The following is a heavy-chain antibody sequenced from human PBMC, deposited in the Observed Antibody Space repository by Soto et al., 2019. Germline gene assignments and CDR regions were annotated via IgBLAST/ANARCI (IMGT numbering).Heavy chain of an antibody. J-gene: IGHJ5*02. D-gene: IGHD3-10*01. CDR2: ISGFNDDT. CDR1: GYTFTSYG. Sequence: QVQLVQSGAEMKHPGASVKVSCKASGYTFTSYGISWVRQAPGQGLEWMGWISGFNDDTNHAQKLQGRVTMTKDTSTSTAYMELRSLKFDDTAVYYCARSGSYYPARNWFGPWGQGTLVTVSS. V-gene: IGHV1-18*01. CDR3: ARSGSYYPARNWFGP.